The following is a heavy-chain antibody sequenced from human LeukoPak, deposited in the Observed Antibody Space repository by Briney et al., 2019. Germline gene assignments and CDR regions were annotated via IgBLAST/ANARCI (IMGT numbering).Heavy chain of an antibody. Sequence: GGSLRLSCAASGFPFDRYWMSWVRLAPGKGLEWLANIKHDGSEKTFVDSVKGRFTISRDNAENSLYLQMNSLRAEDTAVYYCARQPIYEAYFDFWGQGTLVTVSS. CDR3: ARQPIYEAYFDF. CDR2: IKHDGSEK. D-gene: IGHD3-16*01. V-gene: IGHV3-7*01. J-gene: IGHJ4*02. CDR1: GFPFDRYW.